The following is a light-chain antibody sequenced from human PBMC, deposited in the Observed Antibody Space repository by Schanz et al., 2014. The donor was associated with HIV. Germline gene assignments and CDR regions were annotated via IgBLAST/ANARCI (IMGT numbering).Light chain of an antibody. CDR3: HHYGGS. V-gene: IGKV3-20*01. CDR2: GAS. J-gene: IGKJ3*01. Sequence: EIVLTQSPGTLSLSPGERATLSCRASQSVSSDYFAWYQQKSGQAPRLLIYGASSRATGIPDRFSGSGSGTDFTLTISRLEPEDFAVYYCHHYGGSFGPGTKVEIK. CDR1: QSVSSDY.